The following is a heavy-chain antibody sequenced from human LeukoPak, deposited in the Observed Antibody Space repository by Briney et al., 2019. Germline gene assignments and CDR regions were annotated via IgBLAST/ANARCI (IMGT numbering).Heavy chain of an antibody. CDR1: GGSISAGDYY. J-gene: IGHJ5*02. CDR2: IYYRGST. Sequence: SETLTLTCTVSGGSISAGDYYWIWMRQPPGKGLEWISYIYYRGSTSYNPCLQSRVTISVDTSKNQFSLKLSSLSAADTAVYHCARTYYGDYGWFDPWGQGTLVTVSS. CDR3: ARTYYGDYGWFDP. D-gene: IGHD4-17*01. V-gene: IGHV4-30-4*01.